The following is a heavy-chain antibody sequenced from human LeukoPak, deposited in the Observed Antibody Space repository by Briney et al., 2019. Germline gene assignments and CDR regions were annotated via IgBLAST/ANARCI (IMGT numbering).Heavy chain of an antibody. V-gene: IGHV3-7*01. CDR3: ARDWGAYYHFFDY. Sequence: GGSLRLSCEASGFSMSVYWMSWVRQAPGKGLEWVGNIKRDGSERNYVDSVKGRFTISRDNAKKSLYLQMDSLRAEDAAVYYCARDWGAYYHFFDYWGQGTLVTVSS. CDR1: GFSMSVYW. CDR2: IKRDGSER. J-gene: IGHJ4*02. D-gene: IGHD3-22*01.